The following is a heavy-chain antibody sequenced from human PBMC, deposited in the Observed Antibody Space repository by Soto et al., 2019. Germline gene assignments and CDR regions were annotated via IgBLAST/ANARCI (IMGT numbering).Heavy chain of an antibody. CDR1: VASIRSTDYY. CDR2: VYYTGST. V-gene: IGHV4-30-4*01. D-gene: IGHD2-21*02. CDR3: VRTARQGAVAPHWFDR. Sequence: SEPLSLTCTVSVASIRSTDYYWSWIRQAPVKGLEWIGYVYYTGSTYSNPSLMSRLTISVDTSKNQFSLKLTSVTAAETAVYYCVRTARQGAVAPHWFDRWGQGTQVTVS. J-gene: IGHJ5*02.